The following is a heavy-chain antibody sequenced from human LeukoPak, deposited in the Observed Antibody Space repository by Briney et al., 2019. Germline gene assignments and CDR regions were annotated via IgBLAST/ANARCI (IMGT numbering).Heavy chain of an antibody. Sequence: SVKVSCKASGGTFSSYAISWVRQAPGQGLEWMGGIIPIFGTANYAQKFQGRVTITADESTSTAYMELSSLRSEDTAVYYCARVERSRGWFDPWGQGTLVTVSS. CDR2: IIPIFGTA. CDR3: ARVERSRGWFDP. J-gene: IGHJ5*02. CDR1: GGTFSSYA. V-gene: IGHV1-69*13. D-gene: IGHD1-26*01.